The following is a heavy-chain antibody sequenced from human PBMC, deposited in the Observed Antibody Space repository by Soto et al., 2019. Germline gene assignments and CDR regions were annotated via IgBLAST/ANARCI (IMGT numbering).Heavy chain of an antibody. D-gene: IGHD3-10*01. Sequence: EVQLVESGGGLIQPGGSLKLSCAASGFTVGNNYMSWVRQAPGKGQEWVSLIYSTGTTKYADSVKGRFTVSRDNAKNTLYLPMNSLRAEDTAVYYCAKDGRGSGSHYNSFGYWGQGTLVTVSS. CDR3: AKDGRGSGSHYNSFGY. J-gene: IGHJ4*02. V-gene: IGHV3-53*01. CDR2: IYSTGTT. CDR1: GFTVGNNY.